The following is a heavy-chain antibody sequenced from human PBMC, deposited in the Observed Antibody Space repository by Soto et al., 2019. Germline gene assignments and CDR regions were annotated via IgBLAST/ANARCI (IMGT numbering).Heavy chain of an antibody. Sequence: GASVKVSCKASGYTFTSYGISWVRQAAGQGPEWMAWVSGHNGNTYYAQKFQGRVTVTTDRSTNTVYMELRSLRSDDTAVYYCARGTIVERPYFYMDVWGKGTTVTVSS. CDR2: VSGHNGNT. CDR1: GYTFTSYG. J-gene: IGHJ6*03. D-gene: IGHD2-15*01. CDR3: ARGTIVERPYFYMDV. V-gene: IGHV1-18*01.